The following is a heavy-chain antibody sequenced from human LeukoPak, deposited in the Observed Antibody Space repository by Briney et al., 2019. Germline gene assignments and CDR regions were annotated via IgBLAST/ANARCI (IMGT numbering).Heavy chain of an antibody. CDR1: GVSISSSNW. D-gene: IGHD3-22*01. CDR2: IYHSGNT. Sequence: SETLSLTCAVSGVSISSSNWWSWVRQPPGKGLEWIGGIYHSGNTNYNPSLKSRVTISVDKSKNQFSLKLSSVTAADTAVYYCARDRTRTYDSSPDAFDIWGQGTMVTVSS. V-gene: IGHV4-4*02. CDR3: ARDRTRTYDSSPDAFDI. J-gene: IGHJ3*02.